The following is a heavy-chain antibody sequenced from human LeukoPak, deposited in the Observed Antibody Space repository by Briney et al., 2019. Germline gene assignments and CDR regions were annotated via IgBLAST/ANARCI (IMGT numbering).Heavy chain of an antibody. V-gene: IGHV3-23*01. Sequence: PGGSLRLSCAASGFTFSSYAMSWVRQAPGKGLEWVSAISGSGGSTYYADSVKGRFTISRDNSKNTLYLQMNSLRAEDTAVYYCAKSGLLWFGELPLDAFDIWGQGTMVTVSS. CDR2: ISGSGGST. D-gene: IGHD3-10*01. CDR1: GFTFSSYA. CDR3: AKSGLLWFGELPLDAFDI. J-gene: IGHJ3*02.